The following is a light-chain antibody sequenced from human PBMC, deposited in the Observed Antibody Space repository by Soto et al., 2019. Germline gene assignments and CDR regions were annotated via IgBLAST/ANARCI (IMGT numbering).Light chain of an antibody. CDR1: QSISVW. V-gene: IGKV1-5*01. Sequence: DIQMTQSPSTLSASVGERVTITCRASQSISVWMAWYQQKPGRAPKLLIYDASNLESGVPSRFSGSGSGTECTLAISSLQPDDFATYYCQQYNSYSWTFGQGTKVEIK. CDR3: QQYNSYSWT. J-gene: IGKJ1*01. CDR2: DAS.